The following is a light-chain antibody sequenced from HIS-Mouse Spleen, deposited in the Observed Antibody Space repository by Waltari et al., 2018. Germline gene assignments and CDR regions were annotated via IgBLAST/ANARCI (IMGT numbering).Light chain of an antibody. CDR1: SSDVGGYNY. Sequence: QSALTQPASVSGSPGQSITISCTGTSSDVGGYNYVSWYQQHPGKAPKLMIYEVSNRPSGVSNRFSGSKYGNTASLTISGLQAEDEADYYCSSYTSSSTPYVFGTGTKVTVL. J-gene: IGLJ1*01. CDR3: SSYTSSSTPYV. CDR2: EVS. V-gene: IGLV2-14*01.